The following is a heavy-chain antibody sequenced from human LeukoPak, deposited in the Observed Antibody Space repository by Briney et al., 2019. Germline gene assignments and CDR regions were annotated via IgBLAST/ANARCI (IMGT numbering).Heavy chain of an antibody. J-gene: IGHJ4*02. CDR2: IYTSGST. Sequence: PSETLSLTCTVSGGSISSYYWSWIRQPAGKGLEWIGRIYTSGSTNYNPSLKSRVTMSVDTSKNQFSLKLSSVTAADTAVYYCARGRSGPYTAMVIFDYWGQGTLVTVSS. CDR3: ARGRSGPYTAMVIFDY. CDR1: GGSISSYY. D-gene: IGHD5-18*01. V-gene: IGHV4-4*07.